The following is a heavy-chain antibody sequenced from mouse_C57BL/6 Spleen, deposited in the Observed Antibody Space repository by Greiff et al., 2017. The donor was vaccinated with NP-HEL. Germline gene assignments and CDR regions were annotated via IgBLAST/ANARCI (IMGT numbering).Heavy chain of an antibody. CDR3: ARTYGSSYWYFDV. Sequence: VQLQQSGPELVKPGASVKISCKASGYTFTDYYMNWVKQSHGKSLEWIGDINPNNGGTSYNQKFKGKATLTVDKSSSTAYMERRSLTSEDSAVYYCARTYGSSYWYFDVWGTGTTVTVSS. D-gene: IGHD1-1*01. CDR1: GYTFTDYY. J-gene: IGHJ1*03. CDR2: INPNNGGT. V-gene: IGHV1-26*01.